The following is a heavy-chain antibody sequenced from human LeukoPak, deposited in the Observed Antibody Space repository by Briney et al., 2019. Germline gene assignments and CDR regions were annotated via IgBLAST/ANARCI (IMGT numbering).Heavy chain of an antibody. J-gene: IGHJ4*02. D-gene: IGHD5-12*01. CDR3: ARVGSGYDYSHFDY. Sequence: ASVKVSCKASGYTFTVYYMHWVRQAPGQGLEWMGWINPNSGGTNYAQKFQGRVTMTRDTSISTAYMELSRLRSDDTAVYYCARVGSGYDYSHFDYWGQGTLVTVSS. CDR2: INPNSGGT. V-gene: IGHV1-2*02. CDR1: GYTFTVYY.